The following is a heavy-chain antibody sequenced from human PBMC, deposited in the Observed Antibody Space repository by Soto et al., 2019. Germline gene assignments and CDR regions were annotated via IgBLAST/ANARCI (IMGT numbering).Heavy chain of an antibody. CDR3: VKERYGQLWLEDYGMDV. V-gene: IGHV3-30*18. Sequence: QVQLVESGGGVVQPGRSLRLSCAASAFTFSSYRIHWVRQAPGKGLDWVAVISYDASDKYYADSVKGRFTISRDNSKNTLYPQMNSLRAEDTDVYYCVKERYGQLWLEDYGMDVWGQGTTVTVSS. D-gene: IGHD5-18*01. CDR1: AFTFSSYR. J-gene: IGHJ6*02. CDR2: ISYDASDK.